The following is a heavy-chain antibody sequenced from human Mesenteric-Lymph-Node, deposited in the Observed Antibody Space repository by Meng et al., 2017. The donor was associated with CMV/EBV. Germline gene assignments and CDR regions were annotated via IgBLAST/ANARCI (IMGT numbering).Heavy chain of an antibody. Sequence: ASVKVSCKASGYTFTGYYMHWVRQAPGQGLEWMGWINPNSGGTNYAQKFQGRVTLTRDTSISTAYMDQSRLRSDDTAVYYCASIMVHRDDYWGQGTLVTVSS. V-gene: IGHV1-2*02. CDR1: GYTFTGYY. CDR2: INPNSGGT. CDR3: ASIMVHRDDY. J-gene: IGHJ4*02. D-gene: IGHD3-16*01.